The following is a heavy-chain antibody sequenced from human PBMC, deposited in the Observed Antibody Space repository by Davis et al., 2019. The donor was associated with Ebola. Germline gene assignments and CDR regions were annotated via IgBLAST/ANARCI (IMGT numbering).Heavy chain of an antibody. Sequence: ASVKVSCKASGNTFYYYGISWVRQAPGHGLEWMGWISAVSGATNYAQKFQGRVTMTTDTSTSTTYMELRSLRSDDTAVYFCARDREDLGYKKPFDSWGQGTLVTVSS. CDR2: ISAVSGAT. D-gene: IGHD2-15*01. CDR1: GNTFYYYG. CDR3: ARDREDLGYKKPFDS. V-gene: IGHV1-18*04. J-gene: IGHJ4*02.